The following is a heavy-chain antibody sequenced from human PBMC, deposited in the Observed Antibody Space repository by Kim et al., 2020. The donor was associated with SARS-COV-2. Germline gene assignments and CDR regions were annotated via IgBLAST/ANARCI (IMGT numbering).Heavy chain of an antibody. CDR1: GGSFSGYY. Sequence: SETLSLTCAVYGGSFSGYYWSWIRQPPGKGLEWIGEINHSGSTNYNPSLKSRVTISVDMSKNQFSLKLSSVTAADTAVYYCARGGVPYYDSSGYYRYWGQGTLVTVSS. CDR3: ARGGVPYYDSSGYYRY. J-gene: IGHJ4*02. CDR2: INHSGST. V-gene: IGHV4-34*01. D-gene: IGHD3-22*01.